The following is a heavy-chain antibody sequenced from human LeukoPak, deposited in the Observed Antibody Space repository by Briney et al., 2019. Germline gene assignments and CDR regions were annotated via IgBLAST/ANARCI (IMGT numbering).Heavy chain of an antibody. Sequence: PGGSLRLSCAASGFTFSSYWMHWVRQAPGKGLVWVSRINSDGSSTSYADSVKGRFTISRDNAKNTLYLQMNSLRAEDTAVYYCARESSGSYFAFDYWGQGTLVTVSS. D-gene: IGHD1-26*01. J-gene: IGHJ4*02. CDR2: INSDGSST. V-gene: IGHV3-74*01. CDR1: GFTFSSYW. CDR3: ARESSGSYFAFDY.